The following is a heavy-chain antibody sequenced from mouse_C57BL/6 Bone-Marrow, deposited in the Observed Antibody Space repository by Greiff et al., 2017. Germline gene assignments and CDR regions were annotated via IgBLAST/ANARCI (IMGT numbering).Heavy chain of an antibody. CDR1: GFSLTSYA. CDR2: IWSGGSS. J-gene: IGHJ2*01. D-gene: IGHD1-1*02. CDR3: ASMADY. V-gene: IGHV2-2*01. Sequence: HVQLQQSGPGLVQPSQSLSITCPVSGFSLTSYAVHWVRQSPGKGLEWLGVIWSGGSSDYNAAFISRLSISKDNSKSQVFFKMNSRQADDTAIYYCASMADYWGQGTTLTVSS.